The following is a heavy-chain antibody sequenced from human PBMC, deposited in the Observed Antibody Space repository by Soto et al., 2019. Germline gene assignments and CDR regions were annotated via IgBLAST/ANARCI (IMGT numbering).Heavy chain of an antibody. D-gene: IGHD2-2*01. V-gene: IGHV4-31*03. CDR2: IYYSGST. Sequence: SSETLSLTCTVSGGSISSGGYYWSWIRQHPGKGLEWIGYIYYSGSTYYNPSLKSRVTISVDTSKNQFSLKLSSVTAADTAVYYCARGGGCSTSCYYNWFDPWGQGTLVTVSS. J-gene: IGHJ5*02. CDR1: GGSISSGGYY. CDR3: ARGGGCSTSCYYNWFDP.